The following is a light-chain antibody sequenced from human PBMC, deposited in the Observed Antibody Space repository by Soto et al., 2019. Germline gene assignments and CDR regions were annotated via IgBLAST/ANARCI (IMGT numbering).Light chain of an antibody. CDR3: SSYTSTTSIYV. Sequence: QSARTQPASVSGSPGQSITISCTGSRSDVGSYDYVSWYQQSPGKAPKVIIYEVKYRPSGISDRFSASKSGNTASLTISGLQAEDEAVYYCSSYTSTTSIYVFGSGTKVTVL. V-gene: IGLV2-14*01. CDR2: EVK. J-gene: IGLJ1*01. CDR1: RSDVGSYDY.